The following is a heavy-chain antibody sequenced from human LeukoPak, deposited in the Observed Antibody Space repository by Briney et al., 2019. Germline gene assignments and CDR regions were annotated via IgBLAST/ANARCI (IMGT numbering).Heavy chain of an antibody. CDR1: GFTFSDYD. J-gene: IGHJ4*02. CDR2: ICVVGDT. Sequence: GGALTLSCPASGFTFSDYDMHWVRQGRDKELEWVSAICVVGDTHYADPVKGRFTTSREDAKNSVYLQMNSLRAGDTAVYFCARAVDHGGHRGEGGSFDYWGQGALVTVSS. CDR3: ARAVDHGGHRGEGGSFDY. V-gene: IGHV3-13*02. D-gene: IGHD4-23*01.